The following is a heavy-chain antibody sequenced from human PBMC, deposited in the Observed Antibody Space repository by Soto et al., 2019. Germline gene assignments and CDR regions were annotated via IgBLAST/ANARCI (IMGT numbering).Heavy chain of an antibody. CDR1: GFTFSNYA. D-gene: IGHD3-9*01. Sequence: VQLLESGGGLVQPGGSLRLSCAASGFTFSNYAMSWVRQAPGKGLEWVSGMSNSGSRTYYADSVKGRFIISRDNSKNTLYLQINSLRPEDTAVYYCAKPFFVILPGYFGDYWGQGTLFSFSS. J-gene: IGHJ4*02. CDR2: MSNSGSRT. CDR3: AKPFFVILPGYFGDY. V-gene: IGHV3-23*01.